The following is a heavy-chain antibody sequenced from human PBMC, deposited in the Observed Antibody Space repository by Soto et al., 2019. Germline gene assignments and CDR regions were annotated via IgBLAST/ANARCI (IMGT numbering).Heavy chain of an antibody. Sequence: GGALRLSCAAYGFTFSGSAMHWVRQASGKGLEWVGRIRSKANSYATAYAASVKGRFTISRDDSKNTAYLQMNSLKTEDTAVYYCTRLVPTSNPDYWGQGTLVTVS. CDR2: IRSKANSYAT. V-gene: IGHV3-73*01. J-gene: IGHJ4*02. D-gene: IGHD2-2*01. CDR1: GFTFSGSA. CDR3: TRLVPTSNPDY.